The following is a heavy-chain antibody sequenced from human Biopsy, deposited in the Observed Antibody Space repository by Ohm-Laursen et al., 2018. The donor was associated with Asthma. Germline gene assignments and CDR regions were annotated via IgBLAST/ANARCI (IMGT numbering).Heavy chain of an antibody. CDR2: HDHEEGGT. Sequence: DSVKVSCKISGYSLTDLSMHWVRQAPGQGLEWMGGHDHEEGGTVNARRFQGRVTMTEDTSTDTAYMELSSLSSDDTAVYYCASDFPKDYVRYNFQFWGQGTLVTASS. CDR1: GYSLTDLS. V-gene: IGHV1-24*01. J-gene: IGHJ4*02. CDR3: ASDFPKDYVRYNFQF. D-gene: IGHD4-17*01.